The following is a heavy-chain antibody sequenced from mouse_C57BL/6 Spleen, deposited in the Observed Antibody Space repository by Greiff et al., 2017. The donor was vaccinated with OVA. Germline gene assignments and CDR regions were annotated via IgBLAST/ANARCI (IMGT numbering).Heavy chain of an antibody. Sequence: EVQVVEPGGGLVKPGGSLKLSCAASGFTFSDYGMHWVRQAPEKGLEWVAYISSGSSTIYYADTVKGRFTISRDNAKNTLFLQLTSLGSEDTAMYYGARGDYGGRPAWFACWGQGAPVSVAA. CDR1: GFTFSDYG. D-gene: IGHD1-1*01. V-gene: IGHV5-17*01. CDR2: ISSGSSTI. J-gene: IGHJ3*01. CDR3: ARGDYGGRPAWFAC.